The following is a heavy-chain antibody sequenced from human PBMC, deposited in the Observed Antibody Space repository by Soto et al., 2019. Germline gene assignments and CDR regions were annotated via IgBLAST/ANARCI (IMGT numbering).Heavy chain of an antibody. D-gene: IGHD2-8*01. Sequence: QVQLQESGPGLVTPSETLSLTCTVSGGSISTYYWTWIRQSPEKGLEWLGNIYYSGSTNYSPSLTSRFTISLDTSKNQFSLKLRSVTAADTAVYYCARESRCVNGACGNVFDIWGRGTKVTVSS. V-gene: IGHV4-59*12. CDR2: IYYSGST. J-gene: IGHJ3*02. CDR1: GGSISTYY. CDR3: ARESRCVNGACGNVFDI.